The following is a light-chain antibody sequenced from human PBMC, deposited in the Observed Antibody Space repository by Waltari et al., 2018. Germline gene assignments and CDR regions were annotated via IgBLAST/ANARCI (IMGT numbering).Light chain of an antibody. CDR1: QTVLYRSNTKNY. V-gene: IGKV4-1*01. J-gene: IGKJ2*01. CDR2: CAS. CDR3: QHYYSPPHT. Sequence: DIVMTQSPDPLAVSLCERATINCKSSQTVLYRSNTKNYLAWYQQKPGQPPKLLIYCASSRESGVPDRFSGSGSGTEFTLTISSLQAEDVAVYYCQHYYSPPHTFGQGTKLEIK.